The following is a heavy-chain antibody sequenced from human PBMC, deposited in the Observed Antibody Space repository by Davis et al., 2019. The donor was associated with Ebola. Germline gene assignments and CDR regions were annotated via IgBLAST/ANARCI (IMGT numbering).Heavy chain of an antibody. J-gene: IGHJ3*01. CDR2: ISRSGSVR. D-gene: IGHD5-12*01. V-gene: IGHV3-48*02. CDR1: GFTFNRFG. Sequence: PGGSLRLSCAVSGFTFNRFGMNWVRQAPGKGLEWLAFISRSGSVRYADSMKGRLTLSRDNANNSASLEMNRLRHEDTAVYYCARDRGFYGGYELEAFDFWGRGTVVAVSS. CDR3: ARDRGFYGGYELEAFDF.